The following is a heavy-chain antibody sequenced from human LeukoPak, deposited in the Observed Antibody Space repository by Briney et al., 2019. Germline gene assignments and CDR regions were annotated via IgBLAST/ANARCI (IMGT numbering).Heavy chain of an antibody. D-gene: IGHD2-2*02. V-gene: IGHV3-23*01. CDR1: GFTFSRYD. J-gene: IGHJ6*03. CDR3: AKVYAKTYYYYYYMDV. Sequence: GGPLRLSCAVSGFTFSRYDIVWVRQAPGKGLEWVSAISGSGGSTYYADSVKGRFTISRDNSKNTLYLQMNSLRAEDTAVYYCAKVYAKTYYYYYYMDVWGKGTTVTVSS. CDR2: ISGSGGST.